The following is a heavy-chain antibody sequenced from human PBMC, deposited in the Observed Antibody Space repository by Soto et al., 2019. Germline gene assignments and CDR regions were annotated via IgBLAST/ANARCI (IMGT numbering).Heavy chain of an antibody. CDR1: GDSIRSYS. CDR2: INHSGST. Sequence: WETLSLTCTVSGDSIRSYSWGWIRQPAGKGLEWIGEINHSGSTNYNPSLKSRVTISVDTSKNQFSLKLRHVTAADTAVYYCARAVQLCYYSHPYDMDVWGQGTTVTVSS. V-gene: IGHV4-34*01. J-gene: IGHJ6*02. CDR3: ARAVQLCYYSHPYDMDV. D-gene: IGHD5-18*01.